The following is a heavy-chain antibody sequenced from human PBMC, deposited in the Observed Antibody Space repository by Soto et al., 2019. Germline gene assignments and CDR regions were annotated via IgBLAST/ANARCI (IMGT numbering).Heavy chain of an antibody. V-gene: IGHV4-39*01. CDR2: IYYRGNA. CDR3: ARLEGLATISYYFDF. CDR1: DDSINSDKYY. D-gene: IGHD3-9*01. Sequence: QLQLHESGPGLVKPSETLSLTCSVSDDSINSDKYYWGWIRQPPGKGMEWIGSIYYRGNAYYNPSLQTRVTISLDKSKSQFSIKLNSVTAEDSAVYFCARLEGLATISYYFDFWGPGALVTVSS. J-gene: IGHJ4*02.